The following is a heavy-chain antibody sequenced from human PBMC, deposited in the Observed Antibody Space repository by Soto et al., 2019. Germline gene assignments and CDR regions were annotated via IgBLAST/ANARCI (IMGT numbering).Heavy chain of an antibody. J-gene: IGHJ4*02. CDR3: VRDLLGSGGHFDY. D-gene: IGHD7-27*01. CDR2: IWYDGSNT. Sequence: GGSLRLSCAASGFIFSIFGMHWVRHAPGKGLEWVAHIWYDGSNTYYADSVKGRFTISRDNSRNTVYLQMNSLRAEDTALYHCVRDLLGSGGHFDYWGQGTPVTVSS. CDR1: GFIFSIFG. V-gene: IGHV3-33*01.